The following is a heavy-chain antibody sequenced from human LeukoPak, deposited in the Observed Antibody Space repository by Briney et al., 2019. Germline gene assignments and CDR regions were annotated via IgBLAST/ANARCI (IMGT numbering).Heavy chain of an antibody. CDR2: IYHSGST. V-gene: IGHV4-39*07. CDR3: AADYGSGSYRFDY. Sequence: SETLSLTCTVSGGSISSSSYYWGWIRQPPGKGLEWIGYIYHSGSTLYNPSPKSRVTISIDRSKNQFSLRLSSVTAADTAVYYCAADYGSGSYRFDYWGQGTLVTVSS. J-gene: IGHJ4*02. CDR1: GGSISSSSYY. D-gene: IGHD3-10*01.